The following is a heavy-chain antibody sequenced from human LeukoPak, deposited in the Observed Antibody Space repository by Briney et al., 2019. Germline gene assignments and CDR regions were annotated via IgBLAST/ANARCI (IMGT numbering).Heavy chain of an antibody. CDR1: GGTFSSYA. Sequence: SVKVSCKASGGTFSSYAISWVRQAPGQGLEWMGGIIPTFGTANYAQKFQGRVTITTDESTSTAYMELSSLRSEDTAVYYCASVLISDSRVYQYYYYMDVWGKGTTVTVSS. CDR2: IIPTFGTA. D-gene: IGHD6-6*01. J-gene: IGHJ6*03. V-gene: IGHV1-69*05. CDR3: ASVLISDSRVYQYYYYMDV.